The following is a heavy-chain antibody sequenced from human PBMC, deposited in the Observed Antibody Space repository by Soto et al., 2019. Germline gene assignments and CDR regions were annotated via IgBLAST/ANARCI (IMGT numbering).Heavy chain of an antibody. V-gene: IGHV4-30-2*01. J-gene: IGHJ6*04. CDR3: ARNLHSSWYYYYGMDV. D-gene: IGHD6-13*01. CDR1: GGSISSGGYS. CDR2: IYHSGST. Sequence: PSETLSLTCAVSGGSISSGGYSWSWIRQPPGKGLEWIGYIYHSGSTYYNPSLKSRVTISVDRSKNQFSLKLSSVTAADTAVYYCARNLHSSWYYYYGMDVWGKGTKVTVS.